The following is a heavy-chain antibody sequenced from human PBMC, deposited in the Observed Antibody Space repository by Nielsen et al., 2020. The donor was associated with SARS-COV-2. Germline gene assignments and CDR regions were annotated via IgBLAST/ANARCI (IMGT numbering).Heavy chain of an antibody. D-gene: IGHD3-10*01. J-gene: IGHJ4*02. Sequence: ASLKVSCKASGYTFTSYAMHWVRQAPGQRLEWMGWINAGNGNTKYSQKFQGRVTITRDTSASTAYMELSSLRSEDTAVYYCARDSMVRGVIAYWGQGTLVTVSS. CDR3: ARDSMVRGVIAY. CDR2: INAGNGNT. CDR1: GYTFTSYA. V-gene: IGHV1-3*01.